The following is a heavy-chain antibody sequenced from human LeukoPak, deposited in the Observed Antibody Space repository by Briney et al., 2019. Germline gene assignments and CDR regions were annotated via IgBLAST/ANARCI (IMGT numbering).Heavy chain of an antibody. D-gene: IGHD4-23*01. CDR1: GGSISSGGYS. CDR3: ARTYGGSFDY. Sequence: PSETLSLTCAVSGGSISSGGYSWSWIRQPPGKGLEWIGYIYHSGSTYYNPSLKSRVTISVDRSKNQFSLKLSSVTAADTAVYYCARTYGGSFDYWGQETLVTVSS. J-gene: IGHJ4*02. V-gene: IGHV4-30-2*01. CDR2: IYHSGST.